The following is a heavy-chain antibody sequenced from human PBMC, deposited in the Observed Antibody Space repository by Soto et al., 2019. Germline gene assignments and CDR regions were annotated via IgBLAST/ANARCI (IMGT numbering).Heavy chain of an antibody. V-gene: IGHV3-30*18. CDR1: GFTFSSYG. J-gene: IGHJ4*02. CDR3: AKPNGDYSNGGVFDY. CDR2: ISYDGSNK. D-gene: IGHD4-17*01. Sequence: QVQLVESGGGVVQPGRSLRLSCAASGFTFSSYGMHWVRQAPGKGLEWVAVISYDGSNKYYADSVKGLFTISRDNSKNTLYLQMNSLRAEDTAVYHCAKPNGDYSNGGVFDYWGQGTLVTVSS.